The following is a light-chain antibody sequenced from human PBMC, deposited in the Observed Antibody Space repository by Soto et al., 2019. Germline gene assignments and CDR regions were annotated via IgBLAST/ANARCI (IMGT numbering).Light chain of an antibody. V-gene: IGKV1-5*03. CDR3: QQYNSYPST. CDR1: QSISSW. CDR2: KAS. Sequence: DIQMTHSPSTRSASVGDRVTITCGASQSISSWLAWYQQKPGKAPKLLIYKASSLESGVPSRFSGSGSGTEFTLTISSLQPDDFATYYCQQYNSYPSTFGQGTRLEIK. J-gene: IGKJ5*01.